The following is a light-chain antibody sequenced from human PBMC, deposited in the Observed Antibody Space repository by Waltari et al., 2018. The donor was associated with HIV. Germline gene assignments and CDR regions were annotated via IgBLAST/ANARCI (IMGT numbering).Light chain of an antibody. CDR1: SADIGYYDY. CDR3: SSYTRRDTVV. Sequence: QSALTQPASVSGSPGQSIVLPCTGSSADIGYYDYVSWYQQYPGQAPKALIYEVTSRPSGTSSRFSGSKSATTAFLAISKLQTDDEADYFCSSYTRRDTVVFGGGTRLTVL. J-gene: IGLJ2*01. V-gene: IGLV2-14*01. CDR2: EVT.